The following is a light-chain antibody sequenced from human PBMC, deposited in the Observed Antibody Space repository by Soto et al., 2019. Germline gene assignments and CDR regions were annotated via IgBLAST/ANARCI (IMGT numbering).Light chain of an antibody. CDR1: QSISSW. CDR2: DAS. CDR3: QLDNIYSRT. V-gene: IGKV1-5*01. J-gene: IGKJ1*01. Sequence: DIQMTLSPSTLSASVGDRVTITCRASQSISSWLAWYQQKPGKAPKLLIYDASSLESGVPSRFSGSGSGTEFTLTISSLQPDDFATYYCQLDNIYSRTFGQGAKVDIK.